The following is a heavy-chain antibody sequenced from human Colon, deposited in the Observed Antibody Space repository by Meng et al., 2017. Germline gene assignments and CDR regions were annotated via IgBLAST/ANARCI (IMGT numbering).Heavy chain of an antibody. CDR3: AGGYPEY. CDR2: ISSGTTYI. J-gene: IGHJ4*02. CDR1: GFTFSSVN. D-gene: IGHD2-15*01. V-gene: IGHV3-21*01. Sequence: GESLKISCTSSGFTFSSVNMNWVRQAPGKGLEWVSSISSGTTYIYYADSVKGRFTISRDNAKNSLFLQMNSLRAEDTAVYYCAGGYPEYWGQGTLVTVSS.